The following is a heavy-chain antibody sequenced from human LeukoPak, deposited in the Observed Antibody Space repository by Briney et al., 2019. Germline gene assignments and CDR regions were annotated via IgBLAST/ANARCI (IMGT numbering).Heavy chain of an antibody. CDR1: GFTFSSYE. V-gene: IGHV3-48*03. CDR3: ARVWAVAGLLDY. Sequence: QPGGSLRLSCAASGFTFSSYEMNWVREAPGKGLEGVSYISRSGSTLCYADSVNVQLIMSRYNARNSLYLQMNSLRAEDTAVYYCARVWAVAGLLDYWGQGTLVTVSS. CDR2: ISRSGSTL. J-gene: IGHJ4*02. D-gene: IGHD6-19*01.